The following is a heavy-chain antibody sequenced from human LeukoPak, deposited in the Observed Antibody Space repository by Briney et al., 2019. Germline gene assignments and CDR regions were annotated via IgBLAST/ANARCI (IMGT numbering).Heavy chain of an antibody. CDR2: LYTSGST. CDR1: GYSISSGYY. J-gene: IGHJ4*02. V-gene: IGHV4-38-2*01. Sequence: PSETLSLTCAVSGYSISSGYYWGWIRQPPGKGLEWIGRLYTSGSTNYSPSLKSRVTISVDASKNQFSLRLTSVTAADTAVYYCARSPGPDLNYYDTSGSYYFDYWGQGTLVTVSS. D-gene: IGHD3-22*01. CDR3: ARSPGPDLNYYDTSGSYYFDY.